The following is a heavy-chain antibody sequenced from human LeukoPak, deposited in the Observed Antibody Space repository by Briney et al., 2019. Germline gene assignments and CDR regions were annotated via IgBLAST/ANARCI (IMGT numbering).Heavy chain of an antibody. V-gene: IGHV3-30-3*01. CDR1: GFTFSSYA. CDR3: ARSLRFLEWLLPFDY. CDR2: ISYDGSNK. J-gene: IGHJ4*02. Sequence: PGGSLRLSCAASGFTFSSYAMHWVRQAPGKGLEWVAVISYDGSNKYYADSVKGRFTISGDNSKNTLYLQMNSLRAEDTAVYYCARSLRFLEWLLPFDYWGQGTLVTVSS. D-gene: IGHD3-3*01.